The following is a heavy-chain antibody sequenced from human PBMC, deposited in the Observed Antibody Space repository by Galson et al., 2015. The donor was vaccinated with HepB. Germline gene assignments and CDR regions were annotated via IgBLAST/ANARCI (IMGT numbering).Heavy chain of an antibody. Sequence: SLRLSCAASGFTFSDYSMTWIRQGPGKGLEWISSISRSGDSIFYADSVKGRFTISRDNAKNSLFLQMNSLRAGDTAVFYCARARWTDMGYFFDYWGRGVLVTVSS. J-gene: IGHJ4*02. CDR3: ARARWTDMGYFFDY. CDR2: ISRSGDSI. CDR1: GFTFSDYS. V-gene: IGHV3-11*01. D-gene: IGHD5-18*01.